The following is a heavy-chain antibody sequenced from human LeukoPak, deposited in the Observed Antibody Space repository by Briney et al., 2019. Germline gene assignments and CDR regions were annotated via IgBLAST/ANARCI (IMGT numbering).Heavy chain of an antibody. CDR3: ARAVGATYAFDI. D-gene: IGHD1-26*01. CDR1: GFTFSSYS. V-gene: IGHV3-21*01. CDR2: ISSSSSYI. Sequence: GGSLRLSCAASGFTFSSYSMTWVRQAPGKGLEWVSSISSSSSYIYYADSVKGRFTISRDNAKNSLYLQMNSLRAEDTAVYYCARAVGATYAFDIWGQGTMVTVSS. J-gene: IGHJ3*02.